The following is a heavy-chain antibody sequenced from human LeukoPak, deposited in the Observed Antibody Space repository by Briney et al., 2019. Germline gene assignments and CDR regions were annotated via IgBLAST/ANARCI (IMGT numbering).Heavy chain of an antibody. CDR1: GGSISSSSYY. D-gene: IGHD1-26*01. V-gene: IGHV4-39*07. CDR2: IYYSGST. J-gene: IGHJ6*03. Sequence: SESLSLTCTVSGGSISSSSYYWGWIRQPPGKGLEWIGSIYYSGSTYYNPSLKSRVTISVDTSKNQFSLKLSSVTAADTAVYYCAREDSGSYRNYYYYYMDVWGKGTTVTVSS. CDR3: AREDSGSYRNYYYYYMDV.